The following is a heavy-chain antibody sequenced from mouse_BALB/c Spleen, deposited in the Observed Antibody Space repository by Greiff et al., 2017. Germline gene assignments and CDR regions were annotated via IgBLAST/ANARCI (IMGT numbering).Heavy chain of an antibody. Sequence: EVKLMESGGGLVKPGGSLKLSCAASGFTFSSYAMSWVRQSPEKRLEWVAEISSGGSYTYYPDTVTGRFTISRDNAKNTLYLEMSSLRSEDTAMYYCARLDFTTATDAMDYWGQGTSVTVSS. CDR1: GFTFSSYA. D-gene: IGHD1-2*01. J-gene: IGHJ4*01. CDR3: ARLDFTTATDAMDY. V-gene: IGHV5-9-4*01. CDR2: ISSGGSYT.